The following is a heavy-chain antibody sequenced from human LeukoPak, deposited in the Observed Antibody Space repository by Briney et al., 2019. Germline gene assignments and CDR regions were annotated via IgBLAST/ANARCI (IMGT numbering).Heavy chain of an antibody. V-gene: IGHV1-18*01. J-gene: IGHJ4*02. CDR2: ISAYNGNT. CDR3: ATLGHYDILTGYYNVLDY. Sequence: GASVKVLCKASGDTFSNYAISWVRQAPGQGLEWMGWISAYNGNTNCAQKLQGRVTMTEDTSTDTAYTELSSLRSEDTAVYYCATLGHYDILTGYYNVLDYWGQGTLVTVSS. D-gene: IGHD3-9*01. CDR1: GDTFSNYA.